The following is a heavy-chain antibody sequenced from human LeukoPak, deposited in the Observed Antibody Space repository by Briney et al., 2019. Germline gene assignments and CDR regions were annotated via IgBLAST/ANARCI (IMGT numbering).Heavy chain of an antibody. Sequence: PGGSLRLSCAASGFTFSDYYMSWVRQAPGKGLEWVSAISGGRPSTYYADSVKGRFTISRDNSKNTLYLQMNSLRAEDTALYYCAKPAKTDYADYWGQGTLVTVSS. V-gene: IGHV3-23*01. CDR2: ISGGRPST. CDR1: GFTFSDYY. J-gene: IGHJ4*02. D-gene: IGHD1-14*01. CDR3: AKPAKTDYADY.